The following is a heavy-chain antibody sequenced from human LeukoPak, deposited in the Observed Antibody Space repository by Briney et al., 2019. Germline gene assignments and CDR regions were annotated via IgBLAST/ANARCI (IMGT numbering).Heavy chain of an antibody. V-gene: IGHV4-34*01. Sequence: SETLSLTCAVYGGSFSGYYWSWIRQPPGKGLEWIGEINHSGSTNYNPSLKSRVTISVDTSKNQFSPKLSSVTAADTAVYYCARDIAVAVSNWFDPWGQGTLVTVSS. CDR2: INHSGST. J-gene: IGHJ5*02. CDR1: GGSFSGYY. CDR3: ARDIAVAVSNWFDP. D-gene: IGHD6-19*01.